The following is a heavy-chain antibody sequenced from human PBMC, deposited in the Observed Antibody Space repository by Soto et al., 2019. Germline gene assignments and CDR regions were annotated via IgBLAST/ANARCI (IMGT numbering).Heavy chain of an antibody. CDR2: IGTAGAP. Sequence: EVQLVESGGGLVQPGGSLRLSCAASGFTFNSYDMHRLRQVTGKGLEWVSAIGTAGAPYYPGSVKGRFTISREKAKNSLYFQMNNLRDGDTAVYYCASGSTYSGLDVWGQGTTVTVSS. V-gene: IGHV3-13*05. CDR1: GFTFNSYD. CDR3: ASGSTYSGLDV. J-gene: IGHJ6*02.